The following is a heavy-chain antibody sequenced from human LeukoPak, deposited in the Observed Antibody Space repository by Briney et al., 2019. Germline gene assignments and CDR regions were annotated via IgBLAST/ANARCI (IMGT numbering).Heavy chain of an antibody. CDR3: ARETGTATTDY. CDR1: GFTVSSNY. V-gene: IGHV3-53*01. CDR2: IYSGGST. Sequence: GGSLRLSCAASGFTVSSNYMSWVRQAPGKGLEWVSVIYSGGSTYYADSVKGRFTISRDNSKNTLYLQMNSLRAEDTAVYYCARETGTATTDYWGQGTLVTVSS. D-gene: IGHD5-18*01. J-gene: IGHJ4*02.